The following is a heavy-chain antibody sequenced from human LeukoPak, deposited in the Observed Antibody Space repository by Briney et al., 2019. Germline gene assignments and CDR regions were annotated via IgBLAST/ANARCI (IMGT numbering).Heavy chain of an antibody. J-gene: IGHJ4*02. CDR1: GFTLSSQS. D-gene: IGHD5-18*01. Sequence: GGSLTLSCVVSGFTLSSQSVIWVRRAPGEGREWVSSINSSSIYIYYTDSVRGRFTIYRDNAKNSLYLQRNSLRAEDAAVYYCARGGHNYGYIFDDWGQGTQVTVSS. V-gene: IGHV3-21*01. CDR3: ARGGHNYGYIFDD. CDR2: INSSSIYI.